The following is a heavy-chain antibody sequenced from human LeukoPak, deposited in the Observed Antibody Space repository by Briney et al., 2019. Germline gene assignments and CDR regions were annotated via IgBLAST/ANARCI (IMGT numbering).Heavy chain of an antibody. CDR2: IYYSGST. V-gene: IGHV4-59*01. CDR1: GGSISSYY. J-gene: IGHJ1*01. CDR3: ARNAEYFQY. Sequence: SETLYLTCTVSGGSISSYYWSWIRQPPGKGLEWIGYIYYSGSTNYNPSLKSRLTISVDRSKNQFSLKLSSVTAADTAVYYCARNAEYFQYWGQGTLVTVSS.